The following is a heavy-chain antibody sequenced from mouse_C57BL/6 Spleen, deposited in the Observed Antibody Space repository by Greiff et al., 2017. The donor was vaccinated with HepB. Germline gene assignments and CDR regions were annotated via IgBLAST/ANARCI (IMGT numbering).Heavy chain of an antibody. J-gene: IGHJ3*01. CDR1: GYAFSSYW. Sequence: VQLQQSGAELVKPGASVKISCKASGYAFSSYWMNWVKQRPGKGLEWIGQIYPGDGDTNYNGKFKGKATLTADKSSSTAYMQLSSLTSEDSAVYFCARRGTMVTPFAYWGQGTLVTVSA. D-gene: IGHD2-2*01. V-gene: IGHV1-80*01. CDR2: IYPGDGDT. CDR3: ARRGTMVTPFAY.